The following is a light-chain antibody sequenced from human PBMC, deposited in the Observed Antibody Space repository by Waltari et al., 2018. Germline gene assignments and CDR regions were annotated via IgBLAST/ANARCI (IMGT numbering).Light chain of an antibody. CDR2: GAS. CDR1: QTITNY. J-gene: IGKJ1*01. CDR3: QQTYITPRT. V-gene: IGKV1-39*01. Sequence: VEDRVTITCRASQTITNYLNWYQQKSGKAPRLLIYGASNLQGGVPSRFRGSGSGTDFTLTISNLQPEDFATYYCQQTYITPRTFGQGTKVEIK.